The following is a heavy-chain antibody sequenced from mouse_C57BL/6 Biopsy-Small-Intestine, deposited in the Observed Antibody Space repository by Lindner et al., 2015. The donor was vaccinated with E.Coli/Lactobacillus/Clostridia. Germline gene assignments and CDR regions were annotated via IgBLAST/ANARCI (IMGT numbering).Heavy chain of an antibody. V-gene: IGHV1-4*01. CDR1: GYTFITMV. CDR3: ARRPGRGGISNDY. Sequence: SVKVSCKASGYTFITMVSAGCDRPLAKGLSGWDGSPLTMVNSKYAQKFQDRVTMTSDTSTNTAYMELRNLRSDDTALYYCARRPGRGGISNDYWGQGTLVTVSS. J-gene: IGHJ4*01. CDR2: SPLTMVNS.